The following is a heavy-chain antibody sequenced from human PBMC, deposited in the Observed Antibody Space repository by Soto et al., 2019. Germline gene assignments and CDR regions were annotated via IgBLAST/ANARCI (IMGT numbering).Heavy chain of an antibody. CDR2: ISYDGSNK. CDR1: GFTFSSHG. V-gene: IGHV3-30*18. Sequence: VGSLRLPRAASGFTFSSHGIHLVRQAPGKGLEWVAVISYDGSNKYYADSVKGRFTISRDNSKNTLYLQMNSLRAEDTAVYYCAKDHVVPAAPPGYWGQGTLVTLSS. CDR3: AKDHVVPAAPPGY. D-gene: IGHD2-2*01. J-gene: IGHJ4*02.